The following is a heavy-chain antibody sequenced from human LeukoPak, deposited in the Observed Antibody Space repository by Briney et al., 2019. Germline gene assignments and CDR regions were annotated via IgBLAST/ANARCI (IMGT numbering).Heavy chain of an antibody. V-gene: IGHV1-2*02. J-gene: IGHJ2*01. D-gene: IGHD3-9*01. CDR3: AREPHYDLLTGYALGYLDL. Sequence: GASVKVSCKASGYTFTGYYMHWVRQAPGQGLEWMGWINSNSGDTNYAQKFQGRVTMTRDTPISTAYMELSRLRSDDTAVYYCAREPHYDLLTGYALGYLDLWGRGTLLTVSS. CDR1: GYTFTGYY. CDR2: INSNSGDT.